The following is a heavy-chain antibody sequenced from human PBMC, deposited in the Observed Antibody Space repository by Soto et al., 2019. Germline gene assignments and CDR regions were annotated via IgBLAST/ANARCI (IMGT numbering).Heavy chain of an antibody. CDR1: GGSISSYY. Sequence: SETLSLTCTVSGGSISSYYWSWIRQPPGKGLEWIGYIYYSGSTNYNPSLKSRVTISVDTSKNQFSLKLSSVTAADTAVYYCARVPHIAGDAFDIWGQGTMVTVSS. CDR3: ARVPHIAGDAFDI. D-gene: IGHD6-13*01. J-gene: IGHJ3*02. CDR2: IYYSGST. V-gene: IGHV4-59*01.